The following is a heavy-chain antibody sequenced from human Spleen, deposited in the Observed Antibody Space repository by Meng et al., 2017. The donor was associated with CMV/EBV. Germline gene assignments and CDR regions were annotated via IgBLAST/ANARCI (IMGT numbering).Heavy chain of an antibody. V-gene: IGHV3-49*04. CDR2: IRSKAYGGTT. CDR3: TRVSYIVVVPAAIRNWFDP. D-gene: IGHD2-2*01. J-gene: IGHJ5*02. Sequence: LSLTCSVSGFPIRAGYYWGWVRQPPGKGLEWVGFIRSKAYGGTTEYAASVKGRFTISRDDSKSIAYLQMNSLKTEDTAVYYCTRVSYIVVVPAAIRNWFDPWGQGTLVTVSS. CDR1: GFPIRAGYY.